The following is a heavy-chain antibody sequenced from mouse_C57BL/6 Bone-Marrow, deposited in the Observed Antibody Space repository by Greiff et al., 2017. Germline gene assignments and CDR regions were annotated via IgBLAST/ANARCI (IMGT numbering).Heavy chain of an antibody. V-gene: IGHV1-81*01. D-gene: IGHD2-3*01. CDR2: IYPRSGNT. J-gene: IGHJ2*01. Sequence: QVQLQQSGAELARPGASVKLSCTASGYTFTSYGISWVKQRTGKGLEWIGEIYPRSGNTYYTEKFKGQATLSADKSSSTAYMELRSLTSEDSAVYFCARGWLYFDYWGQGTTLTVSS. CDR3: ARGWLYFDY. CDR1: GYTFTSYG.